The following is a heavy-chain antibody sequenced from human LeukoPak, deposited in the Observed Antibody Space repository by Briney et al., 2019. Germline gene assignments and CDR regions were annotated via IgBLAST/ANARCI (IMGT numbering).Heavy chain of an antibody. CDR3: TTEGYCSGGNCYSFDY. Sequence: GGTLRLSCAVSGLTFSSAWMSWVRQAPGKGLEWGGRLKSKTDGGAIDYAAPVKGRFTISRDDSKNMLYLQMNSLKTEDTAVYFCTTEGYCSGGNCYSFDYWGQGTLVTVSS. D-gene: IGHD2-15*01. CDR2: LKSKTDGGAI. V-gene: IGHV3-15*01. CDR1: GLTFSSAW. J-gene: IGHJ4*02.